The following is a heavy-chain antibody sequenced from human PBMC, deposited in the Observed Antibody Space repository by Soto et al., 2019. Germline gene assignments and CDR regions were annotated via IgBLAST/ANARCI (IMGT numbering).Heavy chain of an antibody. V-gene: IGHV1-2*02. CDR3: ARATDIVVVPAASGEDYYGMDV. J-gene: IGHJ6*02. Sequence: ASVKVSCKASGYTFTGYYMHWVRQAPGQGLEWMGWINPNSGGTNYAQKFQGRVTMTRDTSISTAYMELSSLRSEDTAVYYCARATDIVVVPAASGEDYYGMDVWGQGTTVTVSS. D-gene: IGHD2-2*01. CDR2: INPNSGGT. CDR1: GYTFTGYY.